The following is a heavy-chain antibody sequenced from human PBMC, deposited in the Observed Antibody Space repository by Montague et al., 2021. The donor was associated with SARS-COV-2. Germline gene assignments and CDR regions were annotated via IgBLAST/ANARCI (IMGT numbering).Heavy chain of an antibody. V-gene: IGHV4-38-2*01. CDR3: ARRGYTGSDYFDY. D-gene: IGHD5-12*01. CDR1: GFSISSGFY. Sequence: SETLSLTCSVSGFSISSGFYWAWIRQSPGKGPEWIGTVYHSGYTXXNPXXXGRVTVSIDTSKNQFSLPVTSMTAADTAVYFCARRGYTGSDYFDYWGQGTLVTVSS. CDR2: VYHSGYT. J-gene: IGHJ4*02.